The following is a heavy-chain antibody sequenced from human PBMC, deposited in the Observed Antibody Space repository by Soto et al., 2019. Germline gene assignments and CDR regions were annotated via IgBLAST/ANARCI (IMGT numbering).Heavy chain of an antibody. CDR2: INPNSGGT. Sequence: ASVKVSCKASGYTFTGYYMHWVRQAPGQGLEWMGWINPNSGGTNYAQKFQGWVTMTRDTSISTAYMELSRLRSDDTAVYYCARDSYPYYYGMDVWGQGTTVTVSS. CDR1: GYTFTGYY. CDR3: ARDSYPYYYGMDV. V-gene: IGHV1-2*04. J-gene: IGHJ6*02.